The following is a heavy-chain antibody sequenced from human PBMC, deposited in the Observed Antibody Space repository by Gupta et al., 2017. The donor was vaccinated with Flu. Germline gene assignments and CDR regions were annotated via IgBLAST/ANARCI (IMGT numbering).Heavy chain of an antibody. J-gene: IGHJ4*02. V-gene: IGHV4-34*01. D-gene: IGHD5-18*01. CDR1: GGSFSGYY. CDR2: INHSGST. CDR3: ARIWGQYSYGYDSDY. Sequence: QVQLQQWGAGLLKPSETLSLTCAVYGGSFSGYYWSWIRQPPGKGLEWIGEINHSGSTNYNPSLKSRVTISVDTSKNQFSLKLSSVTAADTAVYYCARIWGQYSYGYDSDYWGQGTLVTVSS.